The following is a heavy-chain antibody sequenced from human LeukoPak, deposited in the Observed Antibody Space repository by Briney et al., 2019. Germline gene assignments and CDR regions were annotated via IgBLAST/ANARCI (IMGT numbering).Heavy chain of an antibody. V-gene: IGHV4-61*02. Sequence: SQTLSLTCTVSGGSISSGSYYWSWIRQPAGKGLEWIGRIYTSGSTNYNPSLKSRVTISVDTSKNHFSLKLSSVTAADTAVYYCARGTMTDAFDIWGQGTMVTVSS. CDR1: GGSISSGSYY. J-gene: IGHJ3*02. D-gene: IGHD3-22*01. CDR2: IYTSGST. CDR3: ARGTMTDAFDI.